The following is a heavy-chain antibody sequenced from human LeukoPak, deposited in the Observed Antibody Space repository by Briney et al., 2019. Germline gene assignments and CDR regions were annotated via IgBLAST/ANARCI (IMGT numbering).Heavy chain of an antibody. Sequence: GASVKVSCKASGYTFTSYGISWVRQAPGQGLEWMGLINPTGDSTGYAQKFQGRVTMTRDMSTSTDFMELSSLRSEDTAVYYCARGVISPIAAAGTSYFDYWGQGTLVTVSS. CDR3: ARGVISPIAAAGTSYFDY. D-gene: IGHD6-13*01. J-gene: IGHJ4*02. V-gene: IGHV1-46*01. CDR1: GYTFTSYG. CDR2: INPTGDST.